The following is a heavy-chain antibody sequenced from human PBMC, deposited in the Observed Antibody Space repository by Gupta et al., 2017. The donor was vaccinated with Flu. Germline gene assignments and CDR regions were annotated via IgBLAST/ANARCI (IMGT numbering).Heavy chain of an antibody. V-gene: IGHV3-21*01. Sequence: ASGFTFSDNSMNWVRQAPGKGLEWVSSSYGSSNYIYYEDSVRGRCTISRDNAKQSLYLQLNSLRADDTAVYYCARGSITARHGFDDGGQGTLVTVSS. D-gene: IGHD6-6*01. CDR2: SYGSSNYI. CDR1: GFTFSDNS. CDR3: ARGSITARHGFDD. J-gene: IGHJ4*02.